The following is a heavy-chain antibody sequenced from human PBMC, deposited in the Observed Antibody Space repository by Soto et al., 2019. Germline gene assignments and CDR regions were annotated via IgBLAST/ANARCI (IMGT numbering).Heavy chain of an antibody. J-gene: IGHJ6*02. D-gene: IGHD2-2*01. V-gene: IGHV3-23*01. CDR3: AKDGGIEIVVPEEPNTTYYYYGMDV. Sequence: HPGGSLRLSCAASGFTFSSYAMSWVRQAPGKGLEWVSAISGSGGSTYYADSVKGRFTISRDNSKNTLYLQMNSLRAEDTAVYYCAKDGGIEIVVPEEPNTTYYYYGMDVWGQGTTVTVSS. CDR1: GFTFSSYA. CDR2: ISGSGGST.